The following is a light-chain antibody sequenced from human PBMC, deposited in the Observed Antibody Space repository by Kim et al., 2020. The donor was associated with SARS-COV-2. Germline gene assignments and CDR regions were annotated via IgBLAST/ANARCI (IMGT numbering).Light chain of an antibody. CDR2: DVS. CDR3: SSYRSSSIVV. V-gene: IGLV2-14*03. Sequence: GQSITISCTGTSSDVGGYNFVSWYQQHPGKAPQLMIYDVSDRPSGVSTRFSGSKSGNTASLTISGLQAEDEADYYCSSYRSSSIVVFGGGTQLTVL. J-gene: IGLJ2*01. CDR1: SSDVGGYNF.